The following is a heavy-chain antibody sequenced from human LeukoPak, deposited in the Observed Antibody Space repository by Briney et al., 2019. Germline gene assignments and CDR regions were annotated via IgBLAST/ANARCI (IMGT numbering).Heavy chain of an antibody. CDR1: GGSISSGDYY. V-gene: IGHV4-30-4*01. CDR2: IYYSGST. D-gene: IGHD6-13*01. J-gene: IGHJ4*02. Sequence: SETLSLTCTVSGGSISSGDYYWSWIRQPPGKGLEWIGYIYYSGSTYYNPSLKSRVTISVDTSKNQFSLKLSSVTAADTAVYYCARGRIAAAGNYAYWGQGTLVTVSS. CDR3: ARGRIAAAGNYAY.